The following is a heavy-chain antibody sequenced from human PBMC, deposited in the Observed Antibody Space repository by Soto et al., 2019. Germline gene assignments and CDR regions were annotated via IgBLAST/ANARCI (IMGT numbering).Heavy chain of an antibody. CDR3: AKKPYPNRVGYYFDY. CDR2: ISGSGGST. CDR1: GFTFSSYA. D-gene: IGHD2-15*01. V-gene: IGHV3-23*01. Sequence: PGGSLRLSCAASGFTFSSYAMSWVRQAPGKGLEWVSAISGSGGSTYYADSVKGRFTISRDNSKNTLYLQMSSLRAEDTAVYYCAKKPYPNRVGYYFDYWGQGTLVTVSS. J-gene: IGHJ4*02.